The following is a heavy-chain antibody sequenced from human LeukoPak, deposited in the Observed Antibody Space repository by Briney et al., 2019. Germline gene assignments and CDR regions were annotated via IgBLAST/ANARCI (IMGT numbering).Heavy chain of an antibody. CDR1: GFTFSNAW. J-gene: IGHJ3*02. V-gene: IGHV3-15*01. D-gene: IGHD1-26*01. CDR3: ANSGSTRVSYAFDI. CDR2: IKSKTDGGTT. Sequence: PGGSLRLSCAASGFTFSNAWMSWVRQAPGKGLEWVGRIKSKTDGGTTDYSAPVKGRFTISRDDSKNTLYLQMNSLRAEDTAVYYCANSGSTRVSYAFDIWGQGTMVTVSS.